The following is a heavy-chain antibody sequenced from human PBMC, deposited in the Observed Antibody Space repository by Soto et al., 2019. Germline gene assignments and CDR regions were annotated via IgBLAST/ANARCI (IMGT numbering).Heavy chain of an antibody. CDR3: AKADGQQWLIPHLAN. V-gene: IGHV3-23*01. J-gene: IGHJ4*02. CDR2: ISCCGGSA. Sequence: GVSLRLSCVASGFNFKKFAMAWVRQAAGEGLEWVSGISCCGGSASYADSVKGRFSIARDDSKNTVSLQLNSLRVEDTAQYYCAKADGQQWLIPHLANRGQGTRVTVSS. CDR1: GFNFKKFA. D-gene: IGHD6-19*01.